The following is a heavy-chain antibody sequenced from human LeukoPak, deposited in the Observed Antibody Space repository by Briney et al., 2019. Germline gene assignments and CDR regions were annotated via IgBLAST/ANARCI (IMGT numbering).Heavy chain of an antibody. V-gene: IGHV4-59*12. D-gene: IGHD3-22*01. CDR1: GGSISSYY. CDR2: IYHSGST. J-gene: IGHJ3*02. CDR3: ASKASVPNYYDSSGYYYLSGAFDI. Sequence: SETLSLTCTVSGGSISSYYWSWIRQPPGKGLEWIGEIYHSGSTNYNPSLKSRVTISVDKSKNQFSLKLSSVTAADTAVYYCASKASVPNYYDSSGYYYLSGAFDIWGQGTMVTVSS.